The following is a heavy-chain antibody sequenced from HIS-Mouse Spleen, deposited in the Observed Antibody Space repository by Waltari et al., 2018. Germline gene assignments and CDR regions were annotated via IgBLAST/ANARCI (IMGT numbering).Heavy chain of an antibody. CDR3: ATQRAAAGRKYYGMDV. CDR1: GFTFSSYG. D-gene: IGHD6-13*01. J-gene: IGHJ6*02. CDR2: IWYDGSNK. V-gene: IGHV3-33*01. Sequence: QVQLVESGGGVVQPGRSLRLSCAASGFTFSSYGMHWVRQAPGKGLEWVAVIWYDGSNKYYADTVKGRFTISRDNSKNTLYLQMNSLRAEDTAVYYCATQRAAAGRKYYGMDVWGQGTTVTVSS.